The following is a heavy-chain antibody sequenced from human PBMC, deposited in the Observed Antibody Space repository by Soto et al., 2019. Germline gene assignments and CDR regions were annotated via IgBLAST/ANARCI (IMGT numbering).Heavy chain of an antibody. Sequence: GGSLRLSCAASGFTFSSYWMSWVRQAPGKGLEWVANIKQDGSEKYYVDSVKGRFTISRDNAKNSLYLQMNSLRAEDTAVYYCARWCSGGSCYYTPPFAYWGQGTLVTVSP. V-gene: IGHV3-7*01. D-gene: IGHD2-15*01. CDR3: ARWCSGGSCYYTPPFAY. CDR1: GFTFSSYW. J-gene: IGHJ4*02. CDR2: IKQDGSEK.